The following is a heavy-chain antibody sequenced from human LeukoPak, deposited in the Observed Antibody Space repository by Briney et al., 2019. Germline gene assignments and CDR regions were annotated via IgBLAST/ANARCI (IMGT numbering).Heavy chain of an antibody. CDR3: ARGTETTTISGYYSFDY. J-gene: IGHJ4*02. CDR1: GVSLSGYF. CDR2: ISSGGSA. V-gene: IGHV4-4*07. D-gene: IGHD5-24*01. Sequence: SETLSLTCSVSGVSLSGYFWTWIRQPAGRGLEWVRRISSGGSAYYKPSLESRATISIDTSNNQFSLTLTSLTAADTAVYFCARGTETTTISGYYSFDYWGRGTLVSVSS.